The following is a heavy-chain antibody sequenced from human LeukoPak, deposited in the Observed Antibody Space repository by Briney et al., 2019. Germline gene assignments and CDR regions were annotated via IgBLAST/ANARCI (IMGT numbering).Heavy chain of an antibody. V-gene: IGHV4-34*01. CDR2: INHSGST. D-gene: IGHD4-17*01. J-gene: IGHJ3*02. CDR1: GGSFSGYY. CDR3: ARGKYGDYVRGDAFDI. Sequence: SETLSLTCAVYGGSFSGYYWSWIRHPPGKGLEWIGEINHSGSTNYNPSLKSRVTISVDTSKNQFSLKLSSVTAADTAVYYCARGKYGDYVRGDAFDIWGQGTMVTVSS.